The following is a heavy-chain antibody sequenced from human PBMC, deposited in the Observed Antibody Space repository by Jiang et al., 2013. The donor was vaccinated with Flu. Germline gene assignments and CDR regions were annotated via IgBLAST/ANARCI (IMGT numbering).Heavy chain of an antibody. V-gene: IGHV5-51*01. D-gene: IGHD3-9*01. J-gene: IGHJ4*02. Sequence: EWMGIIYPGDSDTRYSPSFQGQVTISADKSISTAYLQWSSLKASDTAMYYCARGLRYFDYWGQGTLVTVSS. CDR3: ARGLRYFDY. CDR2: IYPGDSDT.